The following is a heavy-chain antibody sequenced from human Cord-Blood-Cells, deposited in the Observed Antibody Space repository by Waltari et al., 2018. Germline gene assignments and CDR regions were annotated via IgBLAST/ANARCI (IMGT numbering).Heavy chain of an antibody. Sequence: QLQLQESGSGLVKPSQTLSLTCAVSGGSISSGGYSWSWIRQPPGKGLEWIGYIYHSGSTYCNPSRKSRVTISVDRSKNQFSLKLSSVTAADTAVYYCARRRYCSSTSCKDNWYFDLWGRGTLVTVSS. CDR1: GGSISSGGYS. D-gene: IGHD2-2*01. J-gene: IGHJ2*01. CDR3: ARRRYCSSTSCKDNWYFDL. V-gene: IGHV4-30-2*01. CDR2: IYHSGST.